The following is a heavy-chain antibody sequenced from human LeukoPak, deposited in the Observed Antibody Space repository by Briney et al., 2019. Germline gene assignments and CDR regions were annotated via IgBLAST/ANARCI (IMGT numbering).Heavy chain of an antibody. CDR3: ARDLSNVITFGGVIAY. D-gene: IGHD3-16*02. CDR2: IYSDNT. Sequence: GGSLRLSCAACGFTFSSYDTHWVRQAPGKGLEWVSFIYSDNTHYSDSVKGRFTISRDNSENTLYLQMNSLRAEDTAVYYCARDLSNVITFGGVIAYWGQGTLVTVSS. V-gene: IGHV3-53*01. CDR1: GFTFSSYD. J-gene: IGHJ4*02.